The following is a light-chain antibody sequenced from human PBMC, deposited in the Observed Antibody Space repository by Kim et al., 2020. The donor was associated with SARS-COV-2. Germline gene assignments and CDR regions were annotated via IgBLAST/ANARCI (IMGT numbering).Light chain of an antibody. V-gene: IGLV6-57*02. CDR3: QSYDSSNWV. J-gene: IGLJ3*02. Sequence: GKTVTISCTGSSGGIANNYVQWYQQRPGSAPTTVIYEDNQRPSGVPDRFSGSVDSSSNSASLTISGLKTEDEADYYCQSYDSSNWVFGGGTQLTVL. CDR2: EDN. CDR1: SGGIANNY.